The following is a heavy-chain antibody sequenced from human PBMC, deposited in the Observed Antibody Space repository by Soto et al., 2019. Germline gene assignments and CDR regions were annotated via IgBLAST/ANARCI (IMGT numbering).Heavy chain of an antibody. D-gene: IGHD3-9*01. J-gene: IGHJ5*02. CDR3: AREKIFAGYYSLFVP. V-gene: IGHV1-69*04. CDR1: RGTLNIST. Sequence: SVKVASKSSRGTLNISTVTGLLKTPGQGLEWMGRIIPILGIANYAQKFQGRVTITADKSTSTAYMELSSLRSEDTAVYYCAREKIFAGYYSLFVPWGQGTLVTDSA. CDR2: IIPILGIA.